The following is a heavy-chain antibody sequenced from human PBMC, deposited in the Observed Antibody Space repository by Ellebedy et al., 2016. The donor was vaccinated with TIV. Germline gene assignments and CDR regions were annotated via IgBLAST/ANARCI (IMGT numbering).Heavy chain of an antibody. CDR3: ARDLPECSGGSCYDGWFEP. CDR1: GYTFTSYA. V-gene: IGHV1-3*04. D-gene: IGHD2-15*01. CDR2: INTGNGHT. Sequence: AASVKVSCKASGYTFTSYAMHWARQAPGQRLEWMGWINTGNGHTKYSQKFQGRVTITRDTAANTASMELSSLGSEDTAVYYCARDLPECSGGSCYDGWFEPWGQGTLVTVSS. J-gene: IGHJ5*02.